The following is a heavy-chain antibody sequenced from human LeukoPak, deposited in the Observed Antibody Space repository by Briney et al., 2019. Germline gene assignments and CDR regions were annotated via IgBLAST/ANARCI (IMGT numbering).Heavy chain of an antibody. D-gene: IGHD6-13*01. J-gene: IGHJ4*02. Sequence: GGSLSLSCVASGYTFYDYAMHWVRQAPGKGLEWVSLLSGDGGSTYYADSVKGRFTISRDNSKNSLYLQMNSLRTEDTALYYCARKHLESSSWYLPFDYWGQGTLVTVSS. V-gene: IGHV3-43*02. CDR2: LSGDGGST. CDR1: GYTFYDYA. CDR3: ARKHLESSSWYLPFDY.